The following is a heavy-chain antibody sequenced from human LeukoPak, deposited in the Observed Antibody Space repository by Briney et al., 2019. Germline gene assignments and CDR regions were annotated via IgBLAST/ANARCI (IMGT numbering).Heavy chain of an antibody. CDR2: ISYEGSSK. J-gene: IGHJ4*02. V-gene: IGHV3-30-3*01. Sequence: GGSLRLSCAASGFTFSYYAMHWVRQAPGKGLEWVAAISYEGSSKYYADSVKGRYTISRDNSKNTLYLQMNSLRVEDTAVYYCARVSSYCTGGSCYSGDYFDYWGQGTLVTVSS. CDR1: GFTFSYYA. CDR3: ARVSSYCTGGSCYSGDYFDY. D-gene: IGHD2-15*01.